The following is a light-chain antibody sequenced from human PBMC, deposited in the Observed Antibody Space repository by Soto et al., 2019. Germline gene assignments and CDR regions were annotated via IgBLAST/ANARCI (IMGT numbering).Light chain of an antibody. J-gene: IGLJ1*01. Sequence: QSALTQPASVSGAPGQSITISCTGTSSDLAIYNYVSWYQQQPGKAPKLMIYQVTNRPSGVSNRFSGSSSGNTASLTISGLQAEDEADYYCSSYTDSSNYVFGTGTKLTV. V-gene: IGLV2-14*01. CDR2: QVT. CDR3: SSYTDSSNYV. CDR1: SSDLAIYNY.